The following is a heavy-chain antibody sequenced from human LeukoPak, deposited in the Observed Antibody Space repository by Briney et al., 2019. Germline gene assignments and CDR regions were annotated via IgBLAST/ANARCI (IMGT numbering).Heavy chain of an antibody. D-gene: IGHD6-19*01. CDR1: GFTFSDFW. CDR3: AKSAGYSSGWYGYYYYGMDV. J-gene: IGHJ6*02. Sequence: GGSLRLSCAVSGFTFSDFWMQWVRQAPGKGLEWVANIKQDGTEKWYVDSVKGRFTISRDNAKNSLYLQMNSLRAEDTAVYYCAKSAGYSSGWYGYYYYGMDVWGQGTTVTVS. CDR2: IKQDGTEK. V-gene: IGHV3-7*03.